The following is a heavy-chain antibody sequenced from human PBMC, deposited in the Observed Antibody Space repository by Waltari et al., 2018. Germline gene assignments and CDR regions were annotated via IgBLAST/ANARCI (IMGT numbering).Heavy chain of an antibody. V-gene: IGHV1-3*01. CDR2: INAGNGNT. J-gene: IGHJ4*02. CDR1: GYSFTSYA. Sequence: QVQLVQSGAEVKKPGASVKVSCQDSGYSFTSYAMHWVRPAPGQRREWMGGINAGNGNTKYSQKFQGRVTITRDTSASTADMELSRLRSEDTAVYYCARAPLKEQWLLYYFDYWGQGTLVTVSS. D-gene: IGHD6-19*01. CDR3: ARAPLKEQWLLYYFDY.